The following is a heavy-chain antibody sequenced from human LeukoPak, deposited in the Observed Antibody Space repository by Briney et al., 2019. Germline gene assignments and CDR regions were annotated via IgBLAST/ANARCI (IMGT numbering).Heavy chain of an antibody. CDR1: GFTFSDYY. J-gene: IGHJ4*02. D-gene: IGHD6-19*01. CDR3: ARSPHSSGWYVLGFDY. Sequence: GGSLRLSCAASGFTFSDYYMSWIRQAPGKGLEWVSYISSSGSTIYYADSVKGRFTISRDNAKNSLYLQMNSLRAEDTAVYYRARSPHSSGWYVLGFDYWGQGTLVTVSS. CDR2: ISSSGSTI. V-gene: IGHV3-11*01.